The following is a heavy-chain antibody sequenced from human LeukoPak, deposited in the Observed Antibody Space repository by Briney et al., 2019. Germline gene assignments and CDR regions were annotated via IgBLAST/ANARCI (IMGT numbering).Heavy chain of an antibody. V-gene: IGHV1-2*02. Sequence: ASVKVSCKASRYTFTDYYMHWVRQAPGQGLEWMGWINPNSGGTNYAQKFQGRVTMTRDTSISTAYMELSRLRSDDTAVYYCARGGWSLGYCSSSSCLDWFDPWAREPWSPSPQ. CDR3: ARGGWSLGYCSSSSCLDWFDP. J-gene: IGHJ5*02. CDR1: RYTFTDYY. D-gene: IGHD2-2*01. CDR2: INPNSGGT.